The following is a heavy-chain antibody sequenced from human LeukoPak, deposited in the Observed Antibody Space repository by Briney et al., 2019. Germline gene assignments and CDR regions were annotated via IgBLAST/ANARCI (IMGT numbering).Heavy chain of an antibody. CDR3: AKSNGYGLVDI. CDR2: IFYSEST. D-gene: IGHD3-10*01. J-gene: IGHJ3*02. Sequence: SETLSLTCTVSADSISDYYWGWIRQPPGKGLEWIGNIFYSESTYYSPSLRSRVTISLDTSRNQFSLKLNSVTAADTAVYYCAKSNGYGLVDIWGQGTMVTVSS. V-gene: IGHV4-39*07. CDR1: ADSISDYY.